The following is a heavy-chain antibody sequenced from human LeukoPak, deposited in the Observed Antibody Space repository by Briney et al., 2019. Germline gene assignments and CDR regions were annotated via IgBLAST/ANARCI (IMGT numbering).Heavy chain of an antibody. CDR2: INHSGST. V-gene: IGHV4-34*01. Sequence: KPSETLSLTCAVYGGSFSGYYWSWIRQPPGKGLEWIGEINHSGSTNYNPSLKSRVTISVDTSKNQFSLKLSSVTAADTAVYYCARVPAYYYYYYGMDVWGQGTTVTVSS. CDR1: GGSFSGYY. CDR3: ARVPAYYYYYYGMDV. J-gene: IGHJ6*02.